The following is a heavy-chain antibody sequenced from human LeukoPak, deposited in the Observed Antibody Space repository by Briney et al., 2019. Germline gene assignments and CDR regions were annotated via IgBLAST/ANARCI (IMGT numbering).Heavy chain of an antibody. CDR1: GGSFSGYY. V-gene: IGHV4-34*01. CDR2: INHSGST. J-gene: IGHJ1*01. Sequence: SETLSLTCAVYGGSFSGYYWSWIRQPPGKGLEWIGEINHSGSTNYNPSLKSRVTISVDTSKNQFSLKLSSVTAADTAVYYCASADILTGYEYFQHWGQGTLVTVSS. D-gene: IGHD3-9*01. CDR3: ASADILTGYEYFQH.